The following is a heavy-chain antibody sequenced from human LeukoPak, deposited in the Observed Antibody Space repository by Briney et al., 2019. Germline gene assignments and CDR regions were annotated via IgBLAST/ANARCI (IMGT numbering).Heavy chain of an antibody. J-gene: IGHJ6*03. V-gene: IGHV1-18*01. CDR2: ISAYNGNT. D-gene: IGHD1-7*01. CDR3: AKRNYAYYYYYMDV. Sequence: GASVKVSCKASGYTFTSYGISWVRQAPGQGLEWMGWISAYNGNTNYAQKLQGRVTMTTDTSTNTAYMELRSLRAEDTAVYYCAKRNYAYYYYYMDVWGKGTTVTVSS. CDR1: GYTFTSYG.